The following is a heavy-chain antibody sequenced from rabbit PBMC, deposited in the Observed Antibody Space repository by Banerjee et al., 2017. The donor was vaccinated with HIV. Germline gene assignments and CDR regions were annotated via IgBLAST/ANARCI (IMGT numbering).Heavy chain of an antibody. CDR1: GFDFSSNA. D-gene: IGHD8-1*01. J-gene: IGHJ6*01. CDR3: ARSGDNGNNYVRSYFGL. CDR2: IYNGDGST. Sequence: QEQLVESGGGLVQPEGSLTLTCKASGFDFSSNAMCWVRQAPGKGPEWIACIYNGDGSTHYASWVNGRFTISRSTSPNTVTLQMTSLTVADTATYFCARSGDNGNNYVRSYFGLWGPGTLVTVS. V-gene: IGHV1S47*01.